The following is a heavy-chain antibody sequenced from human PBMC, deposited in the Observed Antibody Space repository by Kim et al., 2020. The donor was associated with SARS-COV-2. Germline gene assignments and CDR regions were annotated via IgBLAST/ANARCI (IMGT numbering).Heavy chain of an antibody. J-gene: IGHJ6*02. CDR3: AMGKTESYRYGMDA. D-gene: IGHD1-26*01. CDR1: GFTFSSYA. Sequence: GGSLRLSCAASGFTFSSYAMPWVRQAPGKGLEWVAVISYDGSNKYYADSVKGRFTISRDNSKNTLYLQMNSLRAEDTEVYYCAMGKTESYRYGMDAWGQGTTVTVSS. V-gene: IGHV3-30-3*01. CDR2: ISYDGSNK.